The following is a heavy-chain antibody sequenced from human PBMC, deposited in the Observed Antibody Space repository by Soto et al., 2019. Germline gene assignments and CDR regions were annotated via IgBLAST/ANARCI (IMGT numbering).Heavy chain of an antibody. V-gene: IGHV1-8*01. CDR3: VRRPGCSTTTCYRELDY. Sequence: ASVKVSCKASGYTFTSYDINWVRQATGQGLEWMGWTNPNSGNTGYAQKFQGRVTMTRNTSISTAYLQWRSLQASDTAMYYCVRRPGCSTTTCYRELDYWGQGTLVTVSS. J-gene: IGHJ4*02. D-gene: IGHD2-2*01. CDR1: GYTFTSYD. CDR2: TNPNSGNT.